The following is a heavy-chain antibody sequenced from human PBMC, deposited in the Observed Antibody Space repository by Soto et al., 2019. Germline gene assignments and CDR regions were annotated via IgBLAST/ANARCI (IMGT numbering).Heavy chain of an antibody. J-gene: IGHJ3*02. V-gene: IGHV1-2*04. CDR1: GFTFSDYY. Sequence: ASVKVSCKASGFTFSDYYIHWLRQAPGQGPEWMGLINPDSGGTRFAQKFQGWVTMTRDTSINTAYMELSRLRFNDTAVYYCARDLTGTGYDAFDIWGQGTMVTVSS. D-gene: IGHD1-1*01. CDR3: ARDLTGTGYDAFDI. CDR2: INPDSGGT.